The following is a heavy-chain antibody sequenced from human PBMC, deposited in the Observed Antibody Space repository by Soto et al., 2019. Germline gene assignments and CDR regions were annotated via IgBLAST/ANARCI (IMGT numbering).Heavy chain of an antibody. CDR3: ARSTILLSYFDY. CDR2: IYYSGST. D-gene: IGHD3-9*01. CDR1: GGSISSYY. Sequence: KASETLSLTCTVSGGSISSYYWSWIRQPPGKGLEWIGYIYYSGSTNYNPSLKSRVTISVDTSKNQFSLKLSSVTAADTAVYYCARSTILLSYFDYWGQGTLVTVSS. V-gene: IGHV4-59*08. J-gene: IGHJ4*02.